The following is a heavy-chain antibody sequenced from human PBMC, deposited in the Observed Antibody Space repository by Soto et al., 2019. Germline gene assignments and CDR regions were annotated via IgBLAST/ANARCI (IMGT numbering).Heavy chain of an antibody. CDR2: IHYSGST. CDR3: ARHLTGLDT. J-gene: IGHJ5*02. Sequence: QVQLQESGPGLVKPSETLSLTCTVSGGSISSFYWSWIRQPPGKGPDYIGSIHYSGSTNNSPSLKSRVTISLDTSKNHFSLKLTSVTPADTAVYYCARHLTGLDTWGQGTLVTVSS. V-gene: IGHV4-59*08. CDR1: GGSISSFY.